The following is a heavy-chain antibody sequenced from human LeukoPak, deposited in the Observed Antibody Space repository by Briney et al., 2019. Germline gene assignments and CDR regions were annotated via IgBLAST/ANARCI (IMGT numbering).Heavy chain of an antibody. D-gene: IGHD5-24*01. CDR1: GFTFSSYG. CDR3: AKDLTWLQLDY. J-gene: IGHJ4*02. V-gene: IGHV3-30*18. Sequence: GRSLRLSCAASGFTFSSYGMHWVRQAPGKGLEWVAVISYDGSNKYYADSVKGRFTISRDNSKNTLYLQMNSLRAEDTAVYYCAKDLTWLQLDYWGQRTLVTVSS. CDR2: ISYDGSNK.